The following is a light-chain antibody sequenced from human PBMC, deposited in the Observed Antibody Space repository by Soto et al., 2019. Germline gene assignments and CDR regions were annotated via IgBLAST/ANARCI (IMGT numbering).Light chain of an antibody. Sequence: EIVLTQSPGILSLSPGERATLSCRASQSVSNDFLAWYQQKPGQAPRLLIYGASSRATGIPDRFSGSGSGTDFTLTISRLEPEDFAVYYCQQYGSSPGTFGQGTKVEIK. CDR2: GAS. CDR1: QSVSNDF. CDR3: QQYGSSPGT. J-gene: IGKJ1*01. V-gene: IGKV3-20*01.